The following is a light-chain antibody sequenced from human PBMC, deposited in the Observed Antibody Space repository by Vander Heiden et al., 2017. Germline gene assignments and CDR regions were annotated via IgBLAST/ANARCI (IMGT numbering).Light chain of an antibody. J-gene: IGLJ3*02. CDR2: GNS. CDR1: SSNIGAGYD. CDR3: QAYDSSLSGSEV. V-gene: IGLV1-40*01. Sequence: QSALTQSPPASGAPGPTVTIPCTGGSSNIGAGYDVHWYQQLPGTAPKLLIYGNSNRPSGVPDRFSGSKSGASASLAITRLQAEDEADYYCQAYDSSLSGSEVFGGGTKLTVL.